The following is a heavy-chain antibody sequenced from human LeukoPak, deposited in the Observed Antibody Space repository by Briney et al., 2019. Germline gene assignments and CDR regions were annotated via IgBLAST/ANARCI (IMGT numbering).Heavy chain of an antibody. V-gene: IGHV4-34*01. CDR2: MHYSGAT. CDR1: GGSFSGYY. Sequence: SETLSLTCAVYGGSFSGYYWSWIRQPPGKGLEWIGEMHYSGATNYNPSLKSRVTISADTSVNQFSLKLTSVTAADTAVYYCVRGQFFFAFWSRGTPVTVSS. CDR3: VRGQFFFAF. J-gene: IGHJ2*01. D-gene: IGHD3-3*01.